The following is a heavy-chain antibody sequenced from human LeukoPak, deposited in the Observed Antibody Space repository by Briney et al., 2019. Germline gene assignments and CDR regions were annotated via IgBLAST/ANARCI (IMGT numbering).Heavy chain of an antibody. CDR3: ARVLAAAGTTY. J-gene: IGHJ4*02. CDR2: ISSSSSYI. V-gene: IGHV3-21*01. CDR1: GFTFTSYS. Sequence: GGSLRLSCAASGFTFTSYSMKWVRQAPGKGLEWVSSISSSSSYIYYADSVKGRFTISRDNAKNSLYLQMNSLRAEDTAVYYCARVLAAAGTTYGGQGTLVTVSS. D-gene: IGHD6-13*01.